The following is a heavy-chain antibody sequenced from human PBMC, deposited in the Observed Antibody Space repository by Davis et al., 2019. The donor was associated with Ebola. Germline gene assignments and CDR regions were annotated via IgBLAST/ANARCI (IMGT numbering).Heavy chain of an antibody. CDR1: AGSISSSSYY. J-gene: IGHJ6*02. V-gene: IGHV4-39*07. Sequence: SETLSLTCTVSAGSISSSSYYWGWIRQPPGKGLEWIGSIYYSGSTYYNPSLKSRVTISVDTSKNQFSLKLSSVTAADTAVYYCARLESDLYYYGMDVWGQGTTVTVSS. CDR2: IYYSGST. CDR3: ARLESDLYYYGMDV.